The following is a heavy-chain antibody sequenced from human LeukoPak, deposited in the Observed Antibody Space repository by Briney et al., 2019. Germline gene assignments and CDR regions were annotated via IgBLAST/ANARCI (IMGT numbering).Heavy chain of an antibody. CDR1: GFTFNDYA. CDR3: ARVLCGNYYEFDY. V-gene: IGHV3-20*04. Sequence: GGSLRLSCAASGFTFNDYAMRWVRQAPGKGLEWVSSINWNGGRIDYADSVKGRFTTSRDNAKNSLYLQMNSLRVEDTALYYCARVLCGNYYEFDYWGQGTLVTVSS. J-gene: IGHJ4*02. D-gene: IGHD1-26*01. CDR2: INWNGGRI.